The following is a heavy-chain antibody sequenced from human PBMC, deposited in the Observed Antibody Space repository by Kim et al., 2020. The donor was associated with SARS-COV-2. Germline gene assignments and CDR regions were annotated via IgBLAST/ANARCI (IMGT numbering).Heavy chain of an antibody. D-gene: IGHD3-22*01. Sequence: GSLRLSCAASGFTFSSYAMSWVRQAPGKGLEWVSAISGSGGSTYYADSVKGRFTISRDNSKNTLYLQMNSLRAEDTAVYYCAKDPRAPYDSSGYPDYWGQGTLVTVSS. V-gene: IGHV3-23*01. J-gene: IGHJ4*02. CDR2: ISGSGGST. CDR1: GFTFSSYA. CDR3: AKDPRAPYDSSGYPDY.